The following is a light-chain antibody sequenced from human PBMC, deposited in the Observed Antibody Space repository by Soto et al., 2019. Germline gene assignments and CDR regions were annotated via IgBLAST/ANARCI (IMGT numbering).Light chain of an antibody. CDR2: QVT. CDR3: CSHSTSIAWV. CDR1: DNDVGGYDF. Sequence: QSGLTQSASVSGSPGQSITISCTGTDNDVGGYDFVSWYQQHPGRAPKLLIHQVTIRLSGISSRFSGSKSGNTASLTITGLQPEDEAMYFCCSHSTSIAWVFGGGTQLTVL. J-gene: IGLJ3*02. V-gene: IGLV2-14*01.